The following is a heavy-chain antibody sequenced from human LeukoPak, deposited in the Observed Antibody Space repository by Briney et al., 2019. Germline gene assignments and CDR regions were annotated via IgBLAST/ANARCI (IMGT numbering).Heavy chain of an antibody. CDR2: IKSKTDGGTT. V-gene: IGHV3-15*01. D-gene: IGHD2-2*01. Sequence: PGGSLRLSCAASGFTFSNAWMSWVRQAPGKGLEWVGRIKSKTDGGTTDYAAPVKGRFSISRDDSKNTLYLQMNSLRPEDTAVYYCTREGRFKAQHLFDYWGQGTMVTVSS. CDR3: TREGRFKAQHLFDY. J-gene: IGHJ4*02. CDR1: GFTFSNAW.